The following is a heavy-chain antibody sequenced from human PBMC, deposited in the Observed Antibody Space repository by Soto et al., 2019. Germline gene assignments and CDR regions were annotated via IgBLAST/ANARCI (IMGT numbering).Heavy chain of an antibody. CDR2: ITIGSTSM. Sequence: EVQLVESGGGLVQPGGSLRLSCAASGFTFSSYSMNWVRQAPGKGLEWVSYITIGSTSMYYADSVKGRFTISRDNAKNSLYLHMNSLRDEDTAGYFCATAYSDGWKFHYWGQGTLVTVSS. CDR3: ATAYSDGWKFHY. D-gene: IGHD6-19*01. V-gene: IGHV3-48*02. CDR1: GFTFSSYS. J-gene: IGHJ4*02.